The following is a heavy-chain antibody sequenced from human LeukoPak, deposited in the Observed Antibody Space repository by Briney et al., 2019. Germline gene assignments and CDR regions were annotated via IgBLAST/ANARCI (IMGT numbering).Heavy chain of an antibody. J-gene: IGHJ5*02. Sequence: ASVKVSCKASGYTFTSYGISWVRQAPGQGLEWMGWISAYNGNTNYAQKLQGRVTMTTDTSTSTAYMELRSLRSDGTAVYYCAREVRKQYSSSWYFGWFDPWGQGTLVTVSS. D-gene: IGHD6-13*01. CDR2: ISAYNGNT. CDR3: AREVRKQYSSSWYFGWFDP. V-gene: IGHV1-18*01. CDR1: GYTFTSYG.